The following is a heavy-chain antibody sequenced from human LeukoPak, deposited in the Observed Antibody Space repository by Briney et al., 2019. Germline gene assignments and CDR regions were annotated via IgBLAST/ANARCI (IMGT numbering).Heavy chain of an antibody. D-gene: IGHD3-10*01. CDR1: GGSFSGYY. CDR3: ARRITMVRGVKYYYYMDV. CDR2: INHSGST. V-gene: IGHV4-34*01. J-gene: IGHJ6*03. Sequence: SETLSLTCAVYGGSFSGYYWSWIRQPPGKGLEWIGEINHSGSTNYNPSLKSRVTISVDTSKSQFSLKLSSVTAADTAVYYCARRITMVRGVKYYYYMDVWGKGTAVTVSS.